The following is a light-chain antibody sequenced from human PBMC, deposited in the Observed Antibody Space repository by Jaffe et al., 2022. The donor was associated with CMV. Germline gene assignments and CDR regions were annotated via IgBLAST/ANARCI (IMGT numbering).Light chain of an antibody. J-gene: IGKJ1*01. CDR1: QGINNY. V-gene: IGKV1-9*01. Sequence: DIHLTQSPSFLSAPVGDRVTLTCRASQGINNYLAWYQQKPGKAPRLLIYSASTLQSGVPSRFSGDGSGTEFTLTISSLQPEDSATYYCQQLNAYPPWTFGQGTKVEIK. CDR3: QQLNAYPPWT. CDR2: SAS.